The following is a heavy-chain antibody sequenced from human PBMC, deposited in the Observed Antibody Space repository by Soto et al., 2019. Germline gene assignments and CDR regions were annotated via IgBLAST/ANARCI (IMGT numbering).Heavy chain of an antibody. CDR3: AKEGVVAAVGPFDY. V-gene: IGHV3-23*01. D-gene: IGHD6-13*01. CDR2: ISGSGGST. CDR1: GFTFSSYA. Sequence: GGSLRPSWAASGFTFSSYAMIWVRQAPGKGLEWVSAISGSGGSTYYADSVKGRFTISRDNSKNTLYLQMNSLRAEDTAVYYCAKEGVVAAVGPFDYWGQGTLVTVSS. J-gene: IGHJ4*02.